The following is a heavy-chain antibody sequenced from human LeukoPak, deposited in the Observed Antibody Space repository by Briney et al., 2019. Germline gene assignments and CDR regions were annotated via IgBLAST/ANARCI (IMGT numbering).Heavy chain of an antibody. D-gene: IGHD3-22*01. Sequence: PGGSLRLSCAASGFTFSSYAMTWVRQTPGKGMEWVSIISGSGGDTYYADSVKGRFTISRDNSKSILYLQMNSLRAEDTAVYYCARDSRGYSFDYWGQGTLVTVSS. J-gene: IGHJ4*02. CDR3: ARDSRGYSFDY. CDR1: GFTFSSYA. V-gene: IGHV3-23*01. CDR2: ISGSGGDT.